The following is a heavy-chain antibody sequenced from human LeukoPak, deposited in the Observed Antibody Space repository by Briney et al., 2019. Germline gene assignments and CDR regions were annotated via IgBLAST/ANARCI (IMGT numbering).Heavy chain of an antibody. CDR3: AKDPTRHYYDSSGYSDY. D-gene: IGHD3-22*01. V-gene: IGHV3-23*01. J-gene: IGHJ4*02. Sequence: GGSLRLSCAASGFTFSSYGMSWVRQAPGKGLEWVSAISGSGGSTYYADSVKGRFTISRDNSKNTLYLQMNSLRAEDTAVYYCAKDPTRHYYDSSGYSDYWGQGTLVTVSS. CDR2: ISGSGGST. CDR1: GFTFSSYG.